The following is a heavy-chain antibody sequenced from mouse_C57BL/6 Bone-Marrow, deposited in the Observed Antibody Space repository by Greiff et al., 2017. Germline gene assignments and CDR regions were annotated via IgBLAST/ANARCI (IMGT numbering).Heavy chain of an antibody. V-gene: IGHV8-12*01. J-gene: IGHJ4*01. CDR2: IYWDDDK. CDR3: ARRARYYEDYYAMDY. D-gene: IGHD1-1*01. CDR1: GFSLSTSGMG. Sequence: QVTLKVCGPGILQSSQTLSLTCSFSGFSLSTSGMGVSWIRQPSGKGLEWLAHIYWDDDKRYNPSLKSRLTISKDTSRNQVFLKITSVDTADTARYYCARRARYYEDYYAMDYWGQGTSVTVSS.